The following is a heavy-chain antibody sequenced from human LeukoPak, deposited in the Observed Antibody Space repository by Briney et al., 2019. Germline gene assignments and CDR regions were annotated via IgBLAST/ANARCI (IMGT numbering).Heavy chain of an antibody. Sequence: GVSLRLSCAASGFTFSSHAMSWVRQAPGKGLEWVSGISDSGGNTYYADSVKGRFTISRDNSKNTLYLQMNSLRAEDTAVNYCAKEGIAVAGIKYWGQGTLVTVSS. D-gene: IGHD6-19*01. CDR1: GFTFSSHA. J-gene: IGHJ4*02. V-gene: IGHV3-23*01. CDR3: AKEGIAVAGIKY. CDR2: ISDSGGNT.